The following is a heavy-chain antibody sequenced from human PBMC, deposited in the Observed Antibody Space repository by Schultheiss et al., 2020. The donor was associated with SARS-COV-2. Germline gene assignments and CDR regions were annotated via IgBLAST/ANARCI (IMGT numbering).Heavy chain of an antibody. V-gene: IGHV3-74*01. D-gene: IGHD1-7*01. CDR2: INSDGSST. J-gene: IGHJ4*02. CDR3: ARAKWPQLPQC. CDR1: GFSFSDYY. Sequence: GESLKISCAASGFSFSDYYMSWIRQAPGKGLVWVSHINSDGSSTTYADSVKGRFTISRDNAKNTLYLQMNSLRAEDTAVYYCARAKWPQLPQCWGQGTLVTVSS.